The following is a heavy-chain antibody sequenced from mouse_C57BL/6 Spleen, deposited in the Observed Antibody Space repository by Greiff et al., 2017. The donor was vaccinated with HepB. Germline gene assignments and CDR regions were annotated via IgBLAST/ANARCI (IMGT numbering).Heavy chain of an antibody. CDR2: ISYDGSN. J-gene: IGHJ4*01. Sequence: EVQLQQSGPGLVKPSQSLSLTCSVTGYSITSGYYWNWIRQFPGNKLEWMGYISYDGSNNYNPSLKNRISITRDTSKNQFFLKLNSVTTEDTATYYCADGYYYAMDYWGQGTSVTVSS. CDR1: GYSITSGYY. CDR3: ADGYYYAMDY. V-gene: IGHV3-6*01. D-gene: IGHD2-3*01.